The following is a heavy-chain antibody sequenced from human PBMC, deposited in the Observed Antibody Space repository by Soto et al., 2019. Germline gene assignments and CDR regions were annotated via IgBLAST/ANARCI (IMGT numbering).Heavy chain of an antibody. V-gene: IGHV3-23*01. J-gene: IGHJ3*02. CDR2: ISGSGGST. CDR3: AKGNSWSPALVLDI. CDR1: GFTFSSYA. D-gene: IGHD1-7*01. Sequence: EVQLLESGGGLVQPGGSLRLSCAASGFTFSSYAMNWVRQAPGKGLEWVSAISGSGGSTYYADSVKGRFTISRDSSKNTLYLQMNSLRAEDTAVYFCAKGNSWSPALVLDIWGQGTMVTVSS.